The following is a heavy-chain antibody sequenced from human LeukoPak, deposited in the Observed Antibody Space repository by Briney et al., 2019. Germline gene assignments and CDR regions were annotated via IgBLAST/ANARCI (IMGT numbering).Heavy chain of an antibody. Sequence: GGSLRLSCAASGFTFSSYWVHWVRQAPGKGLVWVSPINSDGSSTSYADSVKGRFTISRDNAKNSLCLQMNSLRAEDTAVYYCARVGGSNAFDIWGQGTMVIVSS. V-gene: IGHV3-74*01. CDR2: INSDGSST. CDR3: ARVGGSNAFDI. J-gene: IGHJ3*02. CDR1: GFTFSSYW. D-gene: IGHD1-26*01.